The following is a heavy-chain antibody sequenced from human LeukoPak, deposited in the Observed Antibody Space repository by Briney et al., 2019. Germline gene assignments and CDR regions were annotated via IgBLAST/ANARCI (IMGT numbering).Heavy chain of an antibody. Sequence: ASVKVSCKASGGTFSSYAISWVRQAPGQGLEWMGGIIPIFGTANYAQKFQGRVTITTDESTSTAYMELSSLRSEDTAVYYCARGEATIGVLKRFDYWGQGTLVTVSS. J-gene: IGHJ4*02. CDR1: GGTFSSYA. D-gene: IGHD5-12*01. CDR3: ARGEATIGVLKRFDY. CDR2: IIPIFGTA. V-gene: IGHV1-69*05.